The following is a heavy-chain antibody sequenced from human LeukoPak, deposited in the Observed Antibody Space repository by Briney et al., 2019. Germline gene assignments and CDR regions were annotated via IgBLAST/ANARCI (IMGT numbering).Heavy chain of an antibody. CDR2: INHSGST. CDR1: GGSFSGYY. CDR3: ARGDDDFWSGYLGY. V-gene: IGHV4-34*01. Sequence: SETLPLTCAVYGGSFSGYYWSWIRQPPGKGLEWIGEINHSGSTNYNPSLKSRVTISVDTSKNHFSLKLSSVAAADTAVYYCARGDDDFWSGYLGYWGQGTLVTVSS. J-gene: IGHJ4*02. D-gene: IGHD3-3*01.